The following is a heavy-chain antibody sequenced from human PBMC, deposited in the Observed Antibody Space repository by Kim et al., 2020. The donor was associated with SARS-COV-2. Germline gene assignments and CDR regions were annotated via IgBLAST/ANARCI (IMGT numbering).Heavy chain of an antibody. J-gene: IGHJ4*02. D-gene: IGHD5-18*01. CDR3: AKVAGTAMVTGVVDY. V-gene: IGHV3-30*02. Sequence: DSVKGRFTISRDNSKNTLYLQMNSLRAEDTAVYYCAKVAGTAMVTGVVDYWGQGTLVTVSS.